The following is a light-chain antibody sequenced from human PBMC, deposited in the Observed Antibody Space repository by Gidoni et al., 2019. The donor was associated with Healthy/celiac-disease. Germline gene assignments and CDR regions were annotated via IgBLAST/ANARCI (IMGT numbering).Light chain of an antibody. V-gene: IGLV3-21*03. CDR2: DDS. Sequence: SYVLTQPHPVSVAPGKTARITCGGNNIGSKSVHWYQQKPGQAPVLVVYDDSDRPSVIPERFSGSNSGNTATLTISRVEAGDEADYYCQVWDSSSDHYVFGTGTKITVL. CDR1: NIGSKS. J-gene: IGLJ1*01. CDR3: QVWDSSSDHYV.